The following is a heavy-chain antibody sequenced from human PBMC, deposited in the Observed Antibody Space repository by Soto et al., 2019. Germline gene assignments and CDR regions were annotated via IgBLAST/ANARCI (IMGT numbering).Heavy chain of an antibody. V-gene: IGHV1-46*01. CDR3: ARPPYPGCINAVCYPLDY. CDR1: GYTFTSYY. D-gene: IGHD2-8*01. J-gene: IGHJ4*02. CDR2: INPSGGST. Sequence: ASVKVSCKASGYTFTSYYVHWVRQAPGQGLGWMGIINPSGGSTNYAQKLQGRVAMTRDTSTSTVYMELNSLRSEDTAVYYCARPPYPGCINAVCYPLDYWGQGTLVTVSS.